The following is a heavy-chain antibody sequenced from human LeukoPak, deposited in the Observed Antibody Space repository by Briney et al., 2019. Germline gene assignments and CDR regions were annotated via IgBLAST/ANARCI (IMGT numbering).Heavy chain of an antibody. D-gene: IGHD6-19*01. CDR3: ARPLSSGWDDAFDI. J-gene: IGHJ3*02. CDR1: GGSFSGYY. Sequence: SETLSLTCGVYGGSFSGYYWSWIRQPPGKGLEWIGEINHSGSTNYNPSLKSRVTISVDTSKSQFSLKLSSVTAADTAVYYCARPLSSGWDDAFDIWGQGTMVTVSS. V-gene: IGHV4-34*01. CDR2: INHSGST.